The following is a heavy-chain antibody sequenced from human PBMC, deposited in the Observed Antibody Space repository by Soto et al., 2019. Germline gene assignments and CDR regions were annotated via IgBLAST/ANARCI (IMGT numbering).Heavy chain of an antibody. CDR1: GYTFSNYG. J-gene: IGHJ4*02. D-gene: IGHD3-3*01. V-gene: IGHV1-18*01. CDR3: ARGVHRVDWAFY. Sequence: GASVKVSCKTSGYTFSNYGITWVRQAPGQPLEWLGWISLYSDGTNYAQKFQGRVSMTTDTSTTTAYMELRSLRLTSVTAADTAVYYCARGVHRVDWAFYWGQGTLVTVSS. CDR2: ISLYSDGT.